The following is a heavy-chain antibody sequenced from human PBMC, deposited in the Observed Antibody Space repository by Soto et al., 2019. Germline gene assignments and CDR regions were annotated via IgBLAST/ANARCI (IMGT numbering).Heavy chain of an antibody. D-gene: IGHD3-16*01. CDR2: ISGSGGRS. Sequence: EVQLLDSGGGLVQPGGSLRLSCAASGFTFSNYAMTWVRQGPGKGLEWVSGISGSGGRSYYADSVKGRFTISRDNSKSTLYLQMNRRRAEDTAVYYCAKAYFVWSSEQAYYFDYWGQGSLVTVSS. CDR1: GFTFSNYA. V-gene: IGHV3-23*01. J-gene: IGHJ4*02. CDR3: AKAYFVWSSEQAYYFDY.